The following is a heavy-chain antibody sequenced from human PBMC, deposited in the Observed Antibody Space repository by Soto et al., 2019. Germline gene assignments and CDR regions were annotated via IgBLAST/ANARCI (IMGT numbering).Heavy chain of an antibody. CDR1: GDSISTVDYF. CDR2: IYKSATT. D-gene: IGHD2-15*01. J-gene: IGHJ5*01. Sequence: TSETLSLTCSVSGDSISTVDYFWAWIRQPPGQALEYIGYIYKSATTYYNPSFEGRVAISLDTSKSHFSLNVTSVTAADTAVYFCARGRYCLTGRCFPNWFDSWGQGTLVPVS. V-gene: IGHV4-30-4*01. CDR3: ARGRYCLTGRCFPNWFDS.